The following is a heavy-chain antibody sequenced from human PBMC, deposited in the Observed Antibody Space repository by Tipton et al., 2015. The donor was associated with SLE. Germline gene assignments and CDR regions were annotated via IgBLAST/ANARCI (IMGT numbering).Heavy chain of an antibody. V-gene: IGHV4-38-2*02. CDR3: APKYYPAAMGFDY. Sequence: TLSLTCTVSGYSISSGYYWGWIRQPPGKGLEWIGSIYHSGSTYYNPPLKSRVTISVDTSKNQFSLKLSSVTAADTAVYYCAPKYYPAAMGFDYWGQGTLVTVSS. D-gene: IGHD2-2*01. J-gene: IGHJ4*02. CDR2: IYHSGST. CDR1: GYSISSGYY.